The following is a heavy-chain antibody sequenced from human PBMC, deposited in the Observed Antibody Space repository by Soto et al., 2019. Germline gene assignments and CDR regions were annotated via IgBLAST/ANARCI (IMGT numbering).Heavy chain of an antibody. D-gene: IGHD6-13*01. CDR1: GFTFSSYA. V-gene: IGHV3-30*04. CDR2: IASDGKDK. J-gene: IGHJ4*02. Sequence: HPGGSLRLSCAASGFTFSSYAMHWVRQAPGKGLEWVAVIASDGKDKRYADSVKGRFTISRDNSKNTVYLQMNSLRGEDTAVYYCAKDGAIAAADYFFDYWGQGSLVTVSS. CDR3: AKDGAIAAADYFFDY.